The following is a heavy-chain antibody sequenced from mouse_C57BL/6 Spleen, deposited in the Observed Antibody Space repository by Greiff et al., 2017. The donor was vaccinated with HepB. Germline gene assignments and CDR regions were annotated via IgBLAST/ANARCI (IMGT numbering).Heavy chain of an antibody. Sequence: EVQLQESGPGLVKPSQSLSLTCSVTGYSITSGYYWNWIRQFPGNKLEWMGYISYDGSNNYNPSLKNRISITRDTSKNQFFLKLNSVTTEDTATYYCARGLTTVGRTWFAYWGQGTLVTVSA. CDR3: ARGLTTVGRTWFAY. CDR2: ISYDGSN. V-gene: IGHV3-6*01. J-gene: IGHJ3*01. CDR1: GYSITSGYY. D-gene: IGHD1-1*01.